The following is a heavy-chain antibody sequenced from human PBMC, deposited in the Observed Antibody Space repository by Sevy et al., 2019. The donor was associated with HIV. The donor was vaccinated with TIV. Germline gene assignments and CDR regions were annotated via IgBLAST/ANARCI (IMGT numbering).Heavy chain of an antibody. CDR3: VRDDQDGYFEY. J-gene: IGHJ4*02. CDR1: GYTFTGYY. Sequence: ASVKVSCKASGYTFTGYYMHWVRQAPGQGLQWMGWINPDSGGPNYAPKFQGRVTLTRETSISTAYMELSRLKSDDTAVYYCVRDDQDGYFEYWGQGTLVTVSS. CDR2: INPDSGGP. V-gene: IGHV1-2*02.